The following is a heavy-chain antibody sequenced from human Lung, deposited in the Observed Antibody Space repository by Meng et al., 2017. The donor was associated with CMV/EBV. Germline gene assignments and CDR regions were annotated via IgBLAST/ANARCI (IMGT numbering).Heavy chain of an antibody. CDR2: IYYSGST. CDR3: ARSDLWSGYGMDV. Sequence: SETLSLXCTVSGGSISSYYWSWIRQPPGKGLEWIGYIYYSGSTNYNPSLKSRVTISVDTSKNQFSLKLSSVTAADTAVYYCARSDLWSGYGMDVWAQGTTVNGAS. D-gene: IGHD3-3*01. CDR1: GGSISSYY. V-gene: IGHV4-59*01. J-gene: IGHJ6*02.